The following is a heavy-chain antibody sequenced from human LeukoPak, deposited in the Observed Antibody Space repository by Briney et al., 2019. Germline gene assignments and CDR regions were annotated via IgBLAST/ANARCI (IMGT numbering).Heavy chain of an antibody. V-gene: IGHV3-21*01. Sequence: GGSLRLSCAASGFTFSSYSMNWVRQAPGKGLEWVSSISSSSSYIYYADSVKGRFTISRDNAKNSLYLQMNGLRAEDTAVYYCARGGSYYTSNWFDPWGQGTLVTVSS. D-gene: IGHD3-10*01. J-gene: IGHJ5*02. CDR2: ISSSSSYI. CDR3: ARGGSYYTSNWFDP. CDR1: GFTFSSYS.